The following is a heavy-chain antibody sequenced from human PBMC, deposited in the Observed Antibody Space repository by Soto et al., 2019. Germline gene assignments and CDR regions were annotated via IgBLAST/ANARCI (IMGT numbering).Heavy chain of an antibody. CDR2: IYWDDDK. Sequence: QITLKESGPTLVKPTQTLTLTCTFSGFSLSTSGVGVGWIRQPPGKALEWLALIYWDDDKRYSPSLKSRLTITKDTSKNQVVLTMTNMDPVDTATYYCAHRRETYGDYRYWYFDLWGRGTLVTVSS. D-gene: IGHD4-17*01. CDR3: AHRRETYGDYRYWYFDL. V-gene: IGHV2-5*02. J-gene: IGHJ2*01. CDR1: GFSLSTSGVG.